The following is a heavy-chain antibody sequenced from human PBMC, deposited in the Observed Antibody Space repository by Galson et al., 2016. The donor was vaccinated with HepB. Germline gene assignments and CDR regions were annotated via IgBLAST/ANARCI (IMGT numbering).Heavy chain of an antibody. Sequence: SVKVSCKGSGYTFSAYYIHWVRQAPGQGPEWMGRIHPNSGDTDYARKFQGRVTMTRDTSISTADLELTSLRSDDTAVYYCARDKGEAGGKYYYYMDVWGKGTTVTVSS. J-gene: IGHJ6*03. V-gene: IGHV1-2*06. CDR3: ARDKGEAGGKYYYYMDV. CDR2: IHPNSGDT. CDR1: GYTFSAYY. D-gene: IGHD2-8*02.